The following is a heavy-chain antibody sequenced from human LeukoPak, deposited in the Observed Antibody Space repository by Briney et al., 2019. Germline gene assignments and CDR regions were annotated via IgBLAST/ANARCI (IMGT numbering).Heavy chain of an antibody. D-gene: IGHD3-10*01. CDR1: GGTFSSYS. Sequence: GASVKVSCNASGGTFSSYSISWVRQPPGQGLEWMGGIIHILGTTNYAQQYQGRVTISADEPTSTAYMELSRLRSEDTAVYYCARVGRIMDMVRGVIITDPECYYGMDVWGQGTTVTVSS. V-gene: IGHV1-69*13. CDR2: IIHILGTT. J-gene: IGHJ6*02. CDR3: ARVGRIMDMVRGVIITDPECYYGMDV.